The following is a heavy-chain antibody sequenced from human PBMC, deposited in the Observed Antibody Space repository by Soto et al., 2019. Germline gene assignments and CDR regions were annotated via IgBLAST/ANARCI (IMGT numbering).Heavy chain of an antibody. CDR1: GFTFNSYS. D-gene: IGHD3-10*01. Sequence: EVQLVESGGGLVQPGGSLRLSCAASGFTFNSYSMNWFRQAPGKGLEWVSYISSSSSTIYYADSVKGRFTISRDNAKNSMYLQMNGLRDEDTAVYYCAIAGYSGSGILLWVQGTLVTVSS. J-gene: IGHJ4*02. CDR2: ISSSSSTI. V-gene: IGHV3-48*02. CDR3: AIAGYSGSGILL.